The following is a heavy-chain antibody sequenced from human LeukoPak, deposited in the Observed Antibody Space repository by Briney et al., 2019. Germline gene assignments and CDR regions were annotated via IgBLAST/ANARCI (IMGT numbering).Heavy chain of an antibody. CDR3: ARANPLYCSSTTCLFDY. J-gene: IGHJ4*02. CDR2: INPNSGDT. CDR1: VYTFTGYY. Sequence: ASVKVSSKASVYTFTGYYMRWVRHAPGQGFERMGWINPNSGDTNYAQKYQGRVTMARDTSISTAHMELSRLRSDDTAVYYCARANPLYCSSTTCLFDYWGQGTLVTVSS. D-gene: IGHD2-2*01. V-gene: IGHV1-2*02.